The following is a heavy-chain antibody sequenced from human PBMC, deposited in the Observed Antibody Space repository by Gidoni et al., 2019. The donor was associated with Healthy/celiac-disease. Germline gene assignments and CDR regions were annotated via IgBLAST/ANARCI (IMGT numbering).Heavy chain of an antibody. V-gene: IGHV4-39*02. CDR2: IYYSGST. Sequence: QLQLQESGPGLVKPSETLSLTCTVSGGSISSSSYSWGWIRQPPGKGLEWIGSIYYSGSTYYNPSLKSRVTISVDTSKNQFSLKLSSVTAADTAVYYCAIEGADTYEFDLWGRGTLVTVSS. J-gene: IGHJ2*01. CDR1: GGSISSSSYS. CDR3: AIEGADTYEFDL. D-gene: IGHD5-12*01.